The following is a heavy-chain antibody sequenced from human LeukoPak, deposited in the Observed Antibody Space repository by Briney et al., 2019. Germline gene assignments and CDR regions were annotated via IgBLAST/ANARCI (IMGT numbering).Heavy chain of an antibody. CDR1: GGSISSSSYY. V-gene: IGHV4-39*06. CDR3: ARVRVVLAVAGERYFDY. D-gene: IGHD6-19*01. Sequence: SETLSLTCTVSGGSISSSSYYWGWIRQPPGKGLEWIGSIYYSGSTYYNPSLKSRVTISVDTSKNQFPLKLSSVTAADTAVYYCARVRVVLAVAGERYFDYWGQGTLVTVSS. J-gene: IGHJ4*02. CDR2: IYYSGST.